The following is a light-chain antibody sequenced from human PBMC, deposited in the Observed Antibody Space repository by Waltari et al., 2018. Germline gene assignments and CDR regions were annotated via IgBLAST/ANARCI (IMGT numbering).Light chain of an antibody. J-gene: IGKJ4*01. CDR3: QQYYNTPLT. CDR2: WAS. Sequence: DIVMTQSPESLAVSLGERATINCKSSESVLYSRNNKDHLAWYQQKPGQRLKLLIYWASTRESGVPDRFSGSGSETEFTLTINSLQAEDVAVYYCQQYYNTPLTFGGGTKVEIK. CDR1: ESVLYSRNNKDH. V-gene: IGKV4-1*01.